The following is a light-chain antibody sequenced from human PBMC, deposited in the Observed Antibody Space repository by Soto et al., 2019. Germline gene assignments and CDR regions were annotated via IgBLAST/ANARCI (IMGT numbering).Light chain of an antibody. CDR3: QQRSNWLT. CDR2: DAS. CDR1: QSVSSY. V-gene: IGKV3-11*01. Sequence: DIVLTQSPATLSLSPGERDTLSGTASQSVSSYLAWYQQKPGQAPRLLIYDASNRATGIPARFSGSGSGTDFTLTISSLEPEDFAVYYCQQRSNWLTFGGGTKVDI. J-gene: IGKJ4*01.